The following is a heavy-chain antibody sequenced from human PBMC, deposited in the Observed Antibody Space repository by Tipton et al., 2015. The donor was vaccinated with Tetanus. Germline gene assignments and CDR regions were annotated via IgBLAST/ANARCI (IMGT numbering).Heavy chain of an antibody. CDR1: GFTFNTHG. D-gene: IGHD4/OR15-4a*01. Sequence: SLRLSCAASGFTFNTHGMHWVRQTPGKGLEWVAVIWYDGSKKDYADSVKGRFTISRDNSRNTLYLQMNSLRAEDSAVYYCARLYGSNYGTFDYWGPGTLVTVSS. V-gene: IGHV3-33*01. CDR3: ARLYGSNYGTFDY. J-gene: IGHJ4*02. CDR2: IWYDGSKK.